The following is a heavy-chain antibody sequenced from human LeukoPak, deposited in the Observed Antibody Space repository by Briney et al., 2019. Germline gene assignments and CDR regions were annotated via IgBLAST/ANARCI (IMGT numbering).Heavy chain of an antibody. V-gene: IGHV5-51*01. CDR2: IYPGDPDT. CDR1: GYSFTTYW. Sequence: GESLKISCKGSGYSFTTYWIGWVRQMPGKGLEWMGIIYPGDPDTRYSPSFQGQVTISADKSISTAYLQWSSLKASDTAMYYCARATYGSGSYYNGAVYYYYYMDVWGKGTTVTISS. CDR3: ARATYGSGSYYNGAVYYYYYMDV. D-gene: IGHD3-10*01. J-gene: IGHJ6*03.